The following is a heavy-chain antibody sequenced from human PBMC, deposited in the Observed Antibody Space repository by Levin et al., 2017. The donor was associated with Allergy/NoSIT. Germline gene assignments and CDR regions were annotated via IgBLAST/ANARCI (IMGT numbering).Heavy chain of an antibody. Sequence: SQTLSLTCAVYGGSFSGYYWSWIRQPPGKGLEWIGEINHSGSTNYNPSLKSRVTISVDTSKNQFSLKLSSVTAADTAVYYCARGKGSSGWYGGLYFDYWGQGTLVTVSS. D-gene: IGHD6-19*01. V-gene: IGHV4-34*01. CDR2: INHSGST. J-gene: IGHJ4*02. CDR3: ARGKGSSGWYGGLYFDY. CDR1: GGSFSGYY.